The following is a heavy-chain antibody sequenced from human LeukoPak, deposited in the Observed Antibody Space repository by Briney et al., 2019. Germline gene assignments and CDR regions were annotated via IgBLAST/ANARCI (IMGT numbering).Heavy chain of an antibody. J-gene: IGHJ6*04. CDR1: GGSFASKY. D-gene: IGHD1-26*01. Sequence: PSETLSLTCSVSGGSFASKYWSCIPQPPAKGLECIGYIYTSGSPNLTPSLRSRVAMSIDTSKNHFSLKVYPVTPADTPVYYCAPYIRNVLYYVGAWGKGATVIVSS. CDR2: IYTSGSP. V-gene: IGHV4-4*09. CDR3: APYIRNVLYYVGA.